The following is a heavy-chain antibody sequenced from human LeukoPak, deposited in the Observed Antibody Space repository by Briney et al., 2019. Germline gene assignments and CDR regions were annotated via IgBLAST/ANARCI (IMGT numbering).Heavy chain of an antibody. CDR1: GGSIMSYF. D-gene: IGHD1-26*01. V-gene: IGHV4-4*07. Sequence: SETLSLTCTVSGGSIMSYFWNWIRQPAGKGLEWIGRIYSSGSTNYNPSLKSRVTMSVDTSKNQFSLKLTSVTAADTAVYYCARGAGSYSNWFDPWGQGTLVTVSS. CDR2: IYSSGST. CDR3: ARGAGSYSNWFDP. J-gene: IGHJ5*02.